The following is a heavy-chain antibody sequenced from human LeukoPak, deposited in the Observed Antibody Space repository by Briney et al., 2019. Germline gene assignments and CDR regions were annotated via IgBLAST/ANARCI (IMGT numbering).Heavy chain of an antibody. CDR3: ARGAVRDSSSWYLSRYYYYGMDV. D-gene: IGHD6-13*01. CDR2: MNPNSGNT. CDR1: GYTFTSYD. Sequence: GASVKVSCKASGYTFTSYDINWVRQATGQGLEWMGWMNPNSGNTGYAQKFQGRVTMTRNTSISTAYMELSSLRSEDTAVYYCARGAVRDSSSWYLSRYYYYGMDVWGQGTTVTVSS. V-gene: IGHV1-8*01. J-gene: IGHJ6*02.